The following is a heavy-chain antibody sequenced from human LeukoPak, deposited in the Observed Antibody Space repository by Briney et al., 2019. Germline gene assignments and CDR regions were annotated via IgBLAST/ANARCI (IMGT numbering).Heavy chain of an antibody. D-gene: IGHD3-9*01. J-gene: IGHJ4*02. CDR2: IVGSGSST. Sequence: GASLRLSCAASGFTFSNYVMSWVRQAPGKGLEWVSAIVGSGSSTYYADSVKGRFTISRDNSKNTLYLQLNRLRAEDTALYYCAKWGDYDILTGYYDSDYWGQGTLVTVSS. CDR3: AKWGDYDILTGYYDSDY. V-gene: IGHV3-23*01. CDR1: GFTFSNYV.